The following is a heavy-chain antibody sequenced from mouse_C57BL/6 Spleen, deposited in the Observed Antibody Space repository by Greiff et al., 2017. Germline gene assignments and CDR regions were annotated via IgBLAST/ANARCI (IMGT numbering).Heavy chain of an antibody. Sequence: QVQLKESGPGLVQPSQSLSITCTVSGFSLTSYGVHWVRQSPGKGLEWLGVIWRGGSTDYNAAFMSRLSITKDNSKSQVFFKMNSLQADDTAIYYCAKINYYGSSYAMDYWGQGTSVTVSS. CDR3: AKINYYGSSYAMDY. CDR1: GFSLTSYG. D-gene: IGHD1-1*01. J-gene: IGHJ4*01. CDR2: IWRGGST. V-gene: IGHV2-5*01.